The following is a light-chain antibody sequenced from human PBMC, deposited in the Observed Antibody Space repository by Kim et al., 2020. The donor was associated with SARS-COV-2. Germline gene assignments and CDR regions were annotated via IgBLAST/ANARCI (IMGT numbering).Light chain of an antibody. Sequence: QSALTQPRSVSGSPGQSVAISCTGTSSDVGAYNYVSWYQQLPGKAPKLMIYDVGERPSGVPDRFSGSKSGNTASLTISGLQAEDEADYYCCSYAGNSMVFGGGTQLTVL. CDR2: DVG. V-gene: IGLV2-11*01. CDR3: CSYAGNSMV. CDR1: SSDVGAYNY. J-gene: IGLJ2*01.